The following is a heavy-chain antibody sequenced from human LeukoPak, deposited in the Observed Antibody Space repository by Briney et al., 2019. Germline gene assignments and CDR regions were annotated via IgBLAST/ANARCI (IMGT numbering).Heavy chain of an antibody. D-gene: IGHD6-19*01. CDR2: ISRSGTT. V-gene: IGHV4-59*11. CDR1: GDTIRSRY. Sequence: SETLSLTCTVSGDTIRSRYWTWIRQTPEKGLEWIGYISRSGTTNYNPSLKSRFTISVDTSKNQFYLKVKSVTAADTAVYYCGREGVIGVAGTSFDPWGQGTLVTVSS. J-gene: IGHJ5*02. CDR3: GREGVIGVAGTSFDP.